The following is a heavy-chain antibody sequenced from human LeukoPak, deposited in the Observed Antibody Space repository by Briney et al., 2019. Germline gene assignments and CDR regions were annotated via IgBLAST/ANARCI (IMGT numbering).Heavy chain of an antibody. Sequence: SETLSLTCTVSGGSISSSSYYWGWIRQPPGKGLEWIGSIYYSGSTNYNPSLKSRVTISLDTSKNQFSLKLSSVTAADTAVYYCARGRGYSGYFGYYYMDVWGKGTTVTNSS. CDR3: ARGRGYSGYFGYYYMDV. J-gene: IGHJ6*03. CDR2: IYYSGST. CDR1: GGSISSSSYY. D-gene: IGHD5-12*01. V-gene: IGHV4-39*07.